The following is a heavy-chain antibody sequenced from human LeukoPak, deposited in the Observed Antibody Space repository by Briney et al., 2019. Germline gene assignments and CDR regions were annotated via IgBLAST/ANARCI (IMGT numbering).Heavy chain of an antibody. CDR3: ARAETEYYYDSSGYYLGY. D-gene: IGHD3-22*01. CDR1: GGSISSYY. CDR2: IYYSGST. V-gene: IGHV4-59*01. Sequence: PSETLSLTCTVSGGSISSYYWSWIRQPPGKGLEWIGYIYYSGSTNYNPSLKSRVTISVDTSKNQFSLKLSSVTAADTAVYYCARAETEYYYDSSGYYLGYWGQGTLVTVPS. J-gene: IGHJ4*02.